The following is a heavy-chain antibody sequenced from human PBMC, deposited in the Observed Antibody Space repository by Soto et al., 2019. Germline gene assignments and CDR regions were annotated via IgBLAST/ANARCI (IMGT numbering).Heavy chain of an antibody. V-gene: IGHV1-18*01. D-gene: IGHD1-1*01. Sequence: ASVKVSCKVYGYTFNSYDFTWVRQAPGQGLEWMGWIGAYTGNTNYAEKFQGRVSLTIDASTSTAYMELRSLTADDTARYYCARNQLYVLDLWGQGTMVTVAS. CDR1: GYTFNSYD. CDR3: ARNQLYVLDL. CDR2: IGAYTGNT. J-gene: IGHJ6*02.